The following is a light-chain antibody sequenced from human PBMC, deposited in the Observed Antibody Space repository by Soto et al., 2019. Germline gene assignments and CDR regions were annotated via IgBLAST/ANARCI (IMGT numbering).Light chain of an antibody. CDR1: SSDVGGYNF. J-gene: IGLJ1*01. V-gene: IGLV2-14*01. Sequence: QSALTQPASVSGSPGQSITISCTGTSSDVGGYNFVSWFQQRPGKAPKLMIYEVSNRPSGVSNRFSGSKSGNTASLTISGLQAEDEAGYYCTSYTKSSPLVFGTGTKVTVL. CDR2: EVS. CDR3: TSYTKSSPLV.